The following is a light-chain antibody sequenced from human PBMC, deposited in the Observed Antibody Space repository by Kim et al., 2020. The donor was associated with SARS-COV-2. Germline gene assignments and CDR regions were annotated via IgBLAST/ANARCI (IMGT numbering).Light chain of an antibody. CDR2: YDS. Sequence: SYELTQPPSVSVAPGKTARITCGGNNIGDKSVHWYQQKPGQAPVLLIYYDSDRPSGIPERFSGSNSGNTATLTISGAEAGDEADYYCQVWDDTSNHYVF. J-gene: IGLJ1*01. CDR3: QVWDDTSNHYV. V-gene: IGLV3-21*04. CDR1: NIGDKS.